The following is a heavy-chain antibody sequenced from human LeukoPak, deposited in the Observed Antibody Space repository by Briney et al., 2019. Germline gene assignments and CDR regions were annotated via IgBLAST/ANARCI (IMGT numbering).Heavy chain of an antibody. D-gene: IGHD3/OR15-3a*01. CDR1: GGSISTYY. J-gene: IGHJ4*02. CDR2: IYYSGST. Sequence: SETLSLTCTVSGGSISTYYWSWIRQPPGKGLEWIGYIYYSGSTNYNPSLKSRVTISVDTSKNQFSLKLSSVAAADTAVYYCARSHSVWTSFDYWGQGTLVTVSS. V-gene: IGHV4-59*01. CDR3: ARSHSVWTSFDY.